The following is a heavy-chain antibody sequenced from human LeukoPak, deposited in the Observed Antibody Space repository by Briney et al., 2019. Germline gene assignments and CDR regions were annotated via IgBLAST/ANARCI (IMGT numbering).Heavy chain of an antibody. J-gene: IGHJ3*02. Sequence: GGSLRLSCAASGFTFSSYSMNWVRQAPGKGLEWVSSISSSSSYIYYADSVKGRFTISRDNAKNSLYLQMNSLRAEDTAVYYCARDDYYDTGAYYSDDAFDIWGQGTMVTVSS. V-gene: IGHV3-21*01. CDR2: ISSSSSYI. CDR1: GFTFSSYS. CDR3: ARDDYYDTGAYYSDDAFDI. D-gene: IGHD3-22*01.